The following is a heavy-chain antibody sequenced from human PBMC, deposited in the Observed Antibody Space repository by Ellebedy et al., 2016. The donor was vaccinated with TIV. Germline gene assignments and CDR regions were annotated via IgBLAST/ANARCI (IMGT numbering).Heavy chain of an antibody. V-gene: IGHV4-39*07. J-gene: IGHJ6*02. D-gene: IGHD3-9*01. Sequence: GSLRLSCTVSGGSISSYYWGWIRQPPGKGLEWIGSIYYSGSTYYNPSLKSRVTISVDTSKNQFSLKLSSVTAADTAVYYCARGYYDILTGDYGMDVWGQGTTVTVSS. CDR2: IYYSGST. CDR1: GGSISSYY. CDR3: ARGYYDILTGDYGMDV.